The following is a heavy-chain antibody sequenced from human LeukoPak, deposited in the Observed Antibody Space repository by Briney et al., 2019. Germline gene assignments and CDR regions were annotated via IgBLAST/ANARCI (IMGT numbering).Heavy chain of an antibody. J-gene: IGHJ3*02. D-gene: IGHD3-22*01. V-gene: IGHV3-30*04. CDR3: ARDFITMIVVVPDAFDI. CDR1: GFTFSSYA. CDR2: ISYDGSNK. Sequence: GGSLRLSCVASGFTFSSYAMHWVRQAPGKGLEWVAVISYDGSNKYYADSVKGRFTISRDNSKNTLYLQMNSLRAEDTAVYYCARDFITMIVVVPDAFDIWGQGTMVTVSS.